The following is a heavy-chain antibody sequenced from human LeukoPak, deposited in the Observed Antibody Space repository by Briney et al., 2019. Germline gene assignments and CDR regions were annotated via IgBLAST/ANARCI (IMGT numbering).Heavy chain of an antibody. Sequence: ASVKVSCKASGYTFTTYGISWVRQAPGQGLEWMGYIITYNGNTNYAQKFQGRVTMTRDMSTSTVYMELSSLRSEDTAVYYCAREIGYGGNSEAYWGQGTLVTVSS. J-gene: IGHJ4*02. CDR3: AREIGYGGNSEAY. V-gene: IGHV1-18*01. D-gene: IGHD4-23*01. CDR2: IITYNGNT. CDR1: GYTFTTYG.